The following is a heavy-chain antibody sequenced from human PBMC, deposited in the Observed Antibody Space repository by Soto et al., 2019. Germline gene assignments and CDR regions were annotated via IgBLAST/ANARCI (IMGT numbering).Heavy chain of an antibody. D-gene: IGHD3-9*01. CDR1: GGTFSSYA. J-gene: IGHJ4*02. V-gene: IGHV1-69*12. CDR3: ARPDDILTGYYNERHFDY. CDR2: IIPIFGTA. Sequence: QVQLVQSGAEVKKPGSSVKVSCKASGGTFSSYAISWVRQAPGQGLEWMGGIIPIFGTANYAQKFQGRVTITADEXTXTAXMELSSLRSEDTAVYYCARPDDILTGYYNERHFDYWGQGTLVTVSS.